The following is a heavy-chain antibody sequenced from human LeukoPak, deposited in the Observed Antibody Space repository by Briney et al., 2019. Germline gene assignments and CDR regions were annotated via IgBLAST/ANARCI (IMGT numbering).Heavy chain of an antibody. V-gene: IGHV3-30*18. Sequence: GGSLRLSCAASGFTFSSYGMHWVRQAPGKGLEWVAVISYDGSNKNYADSVKGRFTISRDNSKNTLYLQMNSLRAEDTAVYYCAKAPSGDGSGSYYNPDYWGQGTLVTVSS. CDR3: AKAPSGDGSGSYYNPDY. CDR1: GFTFSSYG. D-gene: IGHD3-10*01. J-gene: IGHJ4*02. CDR2: ISYDGSNK.